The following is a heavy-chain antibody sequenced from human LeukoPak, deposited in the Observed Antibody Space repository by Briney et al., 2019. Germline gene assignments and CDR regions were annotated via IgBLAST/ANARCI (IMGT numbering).Heavy chain of an antibody. CDR2: MYNSGIT. D-gene: IGHD6-19*01. V-gene: IGHV4-59*08. CDR1: GGSISSYY. J-gene: IGHJ4*02. Sequence: KPPETLSPTCTVSGGSISSYYGSWIRQPPGKGLEWIGYMYNSGITNYNPSLRSRVPISVDTSKNQFSLRLRSVTAADTAVYYCARHGDSSRGWYFDYWGQRTLLRVSS. CDR3: ARHGDSSRGWYFDY.